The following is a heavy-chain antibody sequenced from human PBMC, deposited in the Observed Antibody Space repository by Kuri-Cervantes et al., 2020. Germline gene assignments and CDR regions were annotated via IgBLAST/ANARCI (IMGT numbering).Heavy chain of an antibody. CDR1: GFTFSSYW. V-gene: IGHV3-74*01. CDR3: AKERGSFHLDH. D-gene: IGHD1-26*01. J-gene: IGHJ4*02. Sequence: GESLKISCAASGFTFSSYWMHWVRQAPGKGLVWVSRINSDGSSTSYADSVKGRFTISRDNAKNTLYLQMNSLRAEDTAVYYCAKERGSFHLDHWGQGALVTVSS. CDR2: INSDGSST.